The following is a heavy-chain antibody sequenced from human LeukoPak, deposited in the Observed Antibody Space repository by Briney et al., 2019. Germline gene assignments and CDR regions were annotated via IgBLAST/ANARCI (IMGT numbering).Heavy chain of an antibody. V-gene: IGHV1-46*01. D-gene: IGHD6-19*01. J-gene: IGHJ4*02. CDR3: ARGASAVAGDYFDY. Sequence: INPSGGRTSYAQKFQGRVTMTRDTSTSTVYMELSSLRSEDTAVYYCARGASAVAGDYFDYWGQGTLVTVSS. CDR2: INPSGGRT.